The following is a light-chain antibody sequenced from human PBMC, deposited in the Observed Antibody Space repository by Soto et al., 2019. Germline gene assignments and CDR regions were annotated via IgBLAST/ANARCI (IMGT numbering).Light chain of an antibody. CDR3: MQALQPPLT. Sequence: EIVLTQSPLSLPVTPGEPASISCRSSQSLLHSNGYNYVDWYLQKPGQSPKLLIYLVSNRASGVPDRFSGSGSGTYFTLKISRVEAEDVGLYYCMQALQPPLTFGQGTRLEIK. J-gene: IGKJ5*01. CDR2: LVS. CDR1: QSLLHSNGYNY. V-gene: IGKV2-28*01.